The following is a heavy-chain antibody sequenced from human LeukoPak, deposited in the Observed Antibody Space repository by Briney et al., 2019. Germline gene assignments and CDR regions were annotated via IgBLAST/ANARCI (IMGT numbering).Heavy chain of an antibody. Sequence: PGGSLRLSCAASGLPFSNAWMSWVRQAPGKGPEWVGRIKGKIDGGTKDHAAPVKGRFTISRDDSKNTLYLQMNSLKTEDTAVYYCTTVGLYDILTGHYHDSFDRWGQGTMVTVSS. CDR3: TTVGLYDILTGHYHDSFDR. CDR1: GLPFSNAW. V-gene: IGHV3-15*01. J-gene: IGHJ3*01. D-gene: IGHD3-9*01. CDR2: IKGKIDGGTK.